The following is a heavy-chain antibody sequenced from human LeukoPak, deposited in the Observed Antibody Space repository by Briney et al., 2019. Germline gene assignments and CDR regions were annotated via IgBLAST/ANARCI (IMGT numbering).Heavy chain of an antibody. J-gene: IGHJ5*02. CDR1: GGSISSGSYY. D-gene: IGHD2-15*01. V-gene: IGHV4-61*02. CDR3: AREYCSGGACGRFDP. Sequence: SETLSLTCTVSGGSISSGSYYWSWIRQPAGKGLEWIGRIYTSGSTNYNPSLKSRVTISVDTSKNQFSLKLRSVTAADTAVYYCAREYCSGGACGRFDPWGQGTLVTVSS. CDR2: IYTSGST.